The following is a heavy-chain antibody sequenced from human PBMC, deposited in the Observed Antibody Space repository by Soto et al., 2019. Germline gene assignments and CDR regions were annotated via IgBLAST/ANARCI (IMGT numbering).Heavy chain of an antibody. CDR1: GFTFSSYA. CDR3: AKDRQVMALVHYYGMDV. CDR2: ISGSGGST. J-gene: IGHJ6*02. D-gene: IGHD3-9*01. V-gene: IGHV3-23*01. Sequence: GGSLRLSCAASGFTFSSYAMSWVRQAPGKGLEWVSAISGSGGSTYYADSVKGRFTISRDNSKNTLYLQMNSLRAEDTAVYYCAKDRQVMALVHYYGMDVWGQGTTVTVSS.